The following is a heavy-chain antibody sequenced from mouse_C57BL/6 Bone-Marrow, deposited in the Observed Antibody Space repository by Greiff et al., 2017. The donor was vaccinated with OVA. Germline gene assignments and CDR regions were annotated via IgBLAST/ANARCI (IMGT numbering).Heavy chain of an antibody. J-gene: IGHJ1*03. V-gene: IGHV5-16*01. CDR2: INYDGSST. CDR1: GFTFSDYY. D-gene: IGHD4-1*01. CDR3: ARVTGLWYFDV. Sequence: EVQRVESEGGLVQPGSSMKLSCTASGFTFSDYYMAWVRQVPEKGLEWVANINYDGSSTYYLDSLKSRFISSRDNAKNILYLQMSSLKSEDTATYYCARVTGLWYFDVWGTGTTVTVSS.